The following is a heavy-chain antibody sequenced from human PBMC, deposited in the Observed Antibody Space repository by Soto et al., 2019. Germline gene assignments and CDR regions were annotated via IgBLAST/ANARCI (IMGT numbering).Heavy chain of an antibody. CDR1: GFTFDDYA. CDR2: ISWNSGSI. CDR3: AKVANIAAAEYYFDY. V-gene: IGHV3-9*01. D-gene: IGHD6-13*01. Sequence: GGSLRLSCAASGFTFDDYAMHWVRQAPGKGLEWVSGISWNSGSIGYADSVKGRFTISRDNAKNSLYLQMNSLRAEDTALYYCAKVANIAAAEYYFDYWGQGTLVTAPQ. J-gene: IGHJ4*02.